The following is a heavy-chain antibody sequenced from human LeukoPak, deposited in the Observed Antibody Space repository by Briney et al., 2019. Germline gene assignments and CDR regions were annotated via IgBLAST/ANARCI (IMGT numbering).Heavy chain of an antibody. V-gene: IGHV3-13*01. D-gene: IGHD5-12*01. CDR3: GTWGIVAALDR. CDR1: GFTFSTYD. CDR2: VGTAGDT. J-gene: IGHJ5*02. Sequence: PGGSLRLSCAASGFTFSTYDMHWVRQGAGKGLEWVSAVGTAGDTYYSGSVKGRFTFSRDNAQNSLYLQMNSLRAEDSGVYYCGTWGIVAALDRWGQGTLVTVSS.